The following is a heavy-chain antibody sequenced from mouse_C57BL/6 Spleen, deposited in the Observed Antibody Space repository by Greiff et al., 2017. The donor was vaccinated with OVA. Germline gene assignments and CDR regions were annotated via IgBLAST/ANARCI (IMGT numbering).Heavy chain of an antibody. D-gene: IGHD1-1*01. CDR1: GYAFSSSW. Sequence: VKLVESGPELVKPGASVKISCKASGYAFSSSWLNWVKQRPGKGLEWIGRIYPGDGDTNYNGKFKGKATLTADKSSSTAYMQRSSLTSEDSAVYFCARGVYYGSSYFFDYWGQGTTLTVAS. V-gene: IGHV1-82*01. CDR3: ARGVYYGSSYFFDY. CDR2: IYPGDGDT. J-gene: IGHJ2*01.